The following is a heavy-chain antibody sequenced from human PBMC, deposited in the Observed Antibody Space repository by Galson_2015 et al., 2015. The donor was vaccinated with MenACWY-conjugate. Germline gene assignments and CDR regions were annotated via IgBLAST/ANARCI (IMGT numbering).Heavy chain of an antibody. Sequence: QSGAEVKKPGESLTISCKGSGYSFTSYWIGWVRQMPGKGLEWMGIIYPGDSDTRYSPSFQGQVTISADKSISTAYLQWSSLKASDTAMYYCARAADSSGYHSFFDYWGQGTLVTVSS. D-gene: IGHD3-22*01. CDR2: IYPGDSDT. CDR1: GYSFTSYW. J-gene: IGHJ4*02. V-gene: IGHV5-51*01. CDR3: ARAADSSGYHSFFDY.